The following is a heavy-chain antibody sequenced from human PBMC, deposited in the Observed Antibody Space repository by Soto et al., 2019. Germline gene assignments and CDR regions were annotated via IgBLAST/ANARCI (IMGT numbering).Heavy chain of an antibody. J-gene: IGHJ4*02. CDR3: AGANWYSEY. V-gene: IGHV4-59*11. CDR1: GGSIINLY. Sequence: SETLSLTCTVSGGSIINLYWSWIRQPPGKGLEWIGYIYYSGSTNYNPSLKSRVTISVDTSKNQFSLNLTPLTAADTAIYYCAGANWYSEYWGQGTLVTVSS. D-gene: IGHD7-27*01. CDR2: IYYSGST.